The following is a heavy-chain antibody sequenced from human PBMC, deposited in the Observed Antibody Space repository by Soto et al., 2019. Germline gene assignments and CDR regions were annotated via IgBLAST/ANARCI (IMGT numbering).Heavy chain of an antibody. CDR1: GGSFSGYY. V-gene: IGHV4-34*01. CDR3: ASHNYDGSGYYYYYYGMDV. Sequence: SETLSLTCAVYGGSFSGYYWSWIRQPPGKGLEWIGEINHSGNTNYNPSLKSRVTISVDTSKNKFSLKLSSVTAADTAVYYCASHNYDGSGYYYYYYGMDVWGQGTTVTVSS. J-gene: IGHJ6*02. D-gene: IGHD3-22*01. CDR2: INHSGNT.